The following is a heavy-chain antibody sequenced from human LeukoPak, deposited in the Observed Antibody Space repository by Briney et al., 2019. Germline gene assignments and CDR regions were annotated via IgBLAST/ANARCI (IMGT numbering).Heavy chain of an antibody. CDR2: INPRGGST. CDR3: ARDSGSYLPTQDDAFDI. D-gene: IGHD1-26*01. J-gene: IGHJ3*02. Sequence: ASVKVSCKASGYTFTSNYIHWVRQAPGQGLEWMGIINPRGGSTSYAQNFQGRVTMTRDTSTSTVYMELSSLRSEDTAVYYCARDSGSYLPTQDDAFDIWGQGTMVTVSS. CDR1: GYTFTSNY. V-gene: IGHV1-46*01.